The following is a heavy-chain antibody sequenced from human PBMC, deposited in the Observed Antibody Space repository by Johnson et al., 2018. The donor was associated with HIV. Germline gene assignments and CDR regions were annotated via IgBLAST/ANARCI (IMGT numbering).Heavy chain of an antibody. V-gene: IGHV3-30*03. CDR3: ASAVVAGGI. CDR1: GFTFSTFG. J-gene: IGHJ3*02. Sequence: QVQLVESGGGVVQPGGSLRLSCAASGFTFSTFGMHWVRQAPGKGLEWVAVISYDGSNNYYADSVKGRFTISRDNSKNTLYLQMSSLRAEDTAVYYCASAVVAGGIWGQWTMVTVSS. D-gene: IGHD2-15*01. CDR2: ISYDGSNN.